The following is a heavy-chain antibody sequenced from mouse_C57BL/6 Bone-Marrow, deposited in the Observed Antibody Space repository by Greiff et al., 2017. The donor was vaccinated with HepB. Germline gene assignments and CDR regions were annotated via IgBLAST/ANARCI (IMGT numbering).Heavy chain of an antibody. J-gene: IGHJ4*01. Sequence: QVQLQQSGAELVRPGTSVKVSCKASGYAFTNYLIEWVKQRPGQGLEWIGVINPGSGGTNYNEKFKGKATLTADKSSSTAYMQLGSLTSEDSAVYFCARAPGSSMDYWGQGTSVTVSS. CDR1: GYAFTNYL. CDR3: ARAPGSSMDY. V-gene: IGHV1-54*01. CDR2: INPGSGGT.